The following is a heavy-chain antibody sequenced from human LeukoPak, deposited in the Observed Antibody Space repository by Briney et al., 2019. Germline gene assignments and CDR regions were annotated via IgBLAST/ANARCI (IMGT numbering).Heavy chain of an antibody. D-gene: IGHD5-18*01. CDR2: ISYDGSNK. CDR1: GFTFSSYA. CDR3: ARDLQLWAGDAFDI. Sequence: GGSLRLSCAASGFTFSSYAMHWVRQAPGKGLEWVAVISYDGSNKYYADSVKGRFTISRDNSKNTLYLQINSLRAEDTAVYYCARDLQLWAGDAFDIWGQGTMVTVSS. V-gene: IGHV3-30-3*01. J-gene: IGHJ3*02.